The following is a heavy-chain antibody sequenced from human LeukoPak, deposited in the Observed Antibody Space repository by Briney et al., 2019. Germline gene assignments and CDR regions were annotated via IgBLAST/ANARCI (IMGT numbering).Heavy chain of an antibody. Sequence: GSLRLSFAASGFTFSNYWMSWVRQAPGKGLDWVANIKQDGSDKYYVDSVKGRFTISRDNAKNSLYLQMNSLRAEDTAIYYCAKMKGHPLPKYYMDVWGQGTTVTVSS. J-gene: IGHJ6*01. CDR2: IKQDGSDK. V-gene: IGHV3-7*03. CDR1: GFTFSNYW. CDR3: AKMKGHPLPKYYMDV. D-gene: IGHD1-26*01.